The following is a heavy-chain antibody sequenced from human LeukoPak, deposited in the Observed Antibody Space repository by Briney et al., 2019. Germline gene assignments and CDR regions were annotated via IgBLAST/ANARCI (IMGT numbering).Heavy chain of an antibody. V-gene: IGHV1-18*01. CDR3: ARDRAGTNLDWFDP. D-gene: IGHD1-14*01. J-gene: IGHJ5*02. CDR2: ISAYNGNT. Sequence: GASVKVSCKASGYTFTSYGISWVRQAPGQGLEWMGWISAYNGNTNYAQKLQGRVTMTTDTSTSTAYMELRSLRSDDTAVYYCARDRAGTNLDWFDPWGQGTLVTVSS. CDR1: GYTFTSYG.